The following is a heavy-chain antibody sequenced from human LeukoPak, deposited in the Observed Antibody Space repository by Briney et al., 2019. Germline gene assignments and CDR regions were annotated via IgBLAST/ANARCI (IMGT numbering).Heavy chain of an antibody. CDR3: AKGTVWLVTPRPYYGMDV. D-gene: IGHD4-23*01. Sequence: GGSLRLSCAASGFTFSSSAMSWVRQAPGKGLEWVSAISNNGGYTYYADSVQGRFTISRDNSKSTLCLQMNSLRAEDTAVYYCAKGTVWLVTPRPYYGMDVWGQGTTVTVSS. V-gene: IGHV3-23*01. CDR1: GFTFSSSA. J-gene: IGHJ6*02. CDR2: ISNNGGYT.